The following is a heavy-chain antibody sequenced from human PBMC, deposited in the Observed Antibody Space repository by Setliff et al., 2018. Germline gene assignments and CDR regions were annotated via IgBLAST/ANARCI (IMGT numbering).Heavy chain of an antibody. Sequence: LSLSCTVSDGSLSTYYWSWIRQPPGKGLEFIGYVYYSGTANYSPSLRSRLTISVDTSKNQFSLKLRSVTAAGTAVYYCARGGTFRYFDFWGQGAPVTVSS. J-gene: IGHJ4*02. V-gene: IGHV4-59*01. CDR1: DGSLSTYY. CDR3: ARGGTFRYFDF. D-gene: IGHD5-12*01. CDR2: VYYSGTA.